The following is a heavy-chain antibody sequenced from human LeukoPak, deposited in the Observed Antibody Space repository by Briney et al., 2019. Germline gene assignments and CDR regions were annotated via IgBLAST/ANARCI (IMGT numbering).Heavy chain of an antibody. Sequence: SETLSLTCTISGGSISSYYWSWIRQPAGKGLEWIGRIYTSGSTNYNPSLKSRVTMSVDTSKNQFSLKLSSVTAADTAVYYCAREGRITMVRGVTCFDSWGQGTLVIVSS. V-gene: IGHV4-4*07. J-gene: IGHJ4*02. D-gene: IGHD3-10*01. CDR2: IYTSGST. CDR1: GGSISSYY. CDR3: AREGRITMVRGVTCFDS.